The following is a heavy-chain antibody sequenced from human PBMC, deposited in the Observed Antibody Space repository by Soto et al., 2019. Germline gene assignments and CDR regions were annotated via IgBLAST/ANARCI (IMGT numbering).Heavy chain of an antibody. J-gene: IGHJ6*02. D-gene: IGHD1-26*01. V-gene: IGHV1-8*01. CDR1: GYTFTSYD. CDR2: MNPNSGNT. CDR3: ARDTLRGSYYYYYYGMDV. Sequence: ASVKVSCKASGYTFTSYDINWVRQATGQGLEWMGWMNPNSGNTGYAQKFQGRVTITADESTSTAYMELSSLRSEDTAVYYCARDTLRGSYYYYYYGMDVWGQGTTVTV.